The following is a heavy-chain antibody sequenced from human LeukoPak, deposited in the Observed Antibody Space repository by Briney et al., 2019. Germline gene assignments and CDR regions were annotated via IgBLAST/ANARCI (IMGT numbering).Heavy chain of an antibody. CDR2: ISVYNGNT. Sequence: GASVKVSCKASGYTFTNYGISWARQAPGQGLEWMGWISVYNGNTNYAQKVQGRVTITTDTSTSTAYMELRSLRSDDTAVYYCARDSRSRAPGSSRFFDYWGQGTLVTVSS. J-gene: IGHJ4*02. CDR1: GYTFTNYG. D-gene: IGHD1-26*01. CDR3: ARDSRSRAPGSSRFFDY. V-gene: IGHV1-18*01.